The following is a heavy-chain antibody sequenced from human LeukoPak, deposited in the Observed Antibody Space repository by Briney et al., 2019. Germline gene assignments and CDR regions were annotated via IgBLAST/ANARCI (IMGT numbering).Heavy chain of an antibody. D-gene: IGHD3-16*01. CDR3: ARDRDRQPRGSFDY. CDR1: GYTFTSYY. Sequence: ASVKVSCTASGYTFTSYYMHWVRHAPGQGLEWVGIINPSGGGTSYAQKFQGRVTMTRDKSTSTVYMELSSLRSEDTAVYYCARDRDRQPRGSFDYWGQGTLVTVSS. V-gene: IGHV1-46*01. CDR2: INPSGGGT. J-gene: IGHJ4*02.